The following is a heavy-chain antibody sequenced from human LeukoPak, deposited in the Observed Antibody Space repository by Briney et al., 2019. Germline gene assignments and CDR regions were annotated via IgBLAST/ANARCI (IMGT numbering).Heavy chain of an antibody. J-gene: IGHJ4*02. V-gene: IGHV1-2*02. Sequence: ASVKVSCKASGYTFTGYYMHWVRQVPGQGLEWMGWINPNSGGTNYAQKFQGRVTMSRDTSISTAYMELRSLRSDDTAVYYCGYDSSGSAIDYWGQGTLVTVSS. CDR3: GYDSSGSAIDY. CDR1: GYTFTGYY. CDR2: INPNSGGT. D-gene: IGHD3-22*01.